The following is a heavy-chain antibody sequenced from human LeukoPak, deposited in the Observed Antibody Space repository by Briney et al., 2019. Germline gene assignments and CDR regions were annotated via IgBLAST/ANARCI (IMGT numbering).Heavy chain of an antibody. Sequence: GGSLRLSCAASGFTFSTYEMTWVRQAPGRGVEGVSYISSSGSTKYYADSVKGRFTISRDNAKNSLSLQVNSLRAEDTAVYYCTRENERMEGTEAFDIWGQGTMVTVSS. V-gene: IGHV3-48*03. CDR2: ISSSGSTK. CDR1: GFTFSTYE. CDR3: TRENERMEGTEAFDI. D-gene: IGHD1-1*01. J-gene: IGHJ3*02.